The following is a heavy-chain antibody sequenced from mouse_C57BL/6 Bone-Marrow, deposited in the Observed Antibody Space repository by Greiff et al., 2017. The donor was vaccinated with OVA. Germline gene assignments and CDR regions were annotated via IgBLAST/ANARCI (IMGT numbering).Heavy chain of an antibody. CDR2: IYPRSGNT. V-gene: IGHV1-81*01. J-gene: IGHJ3*01. Sequence: QVQLQQSGAELARPGASVKLSCKASGYTFTSYGISWVKQRTGQGLEWIGEIYPRSGNTYYNEKFKGKATLTADKSSSTAYMELRSLTSEDSAVYFCARCDYGRCAYWGQGTLVTVSA. D-gene: IGHD2-4*01. CDR3: ARCDYGRCAY. CDR1: GYTFTSYG.